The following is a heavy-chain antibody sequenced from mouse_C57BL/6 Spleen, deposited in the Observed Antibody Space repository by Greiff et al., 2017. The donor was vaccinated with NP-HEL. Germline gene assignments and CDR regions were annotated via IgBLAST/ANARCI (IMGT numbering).Heavy chain of an antibody. CDR3: ARGGDYAMDY. Sequence: VQLQQSGAELVKPGASVKISCKASGYAFSSYWMHWVKQRPGKGLEWIGQIYPGDGDTNYNAKFKGKATMTADKSSSTAYMQRSSLTSEDSAFYFCARGGDYAMDYWGQGTSVTVSS. CDR1: GYAFSSYW. V-gene: IGHV1-80*01. J-gene: IGHJ4*01. CDR2: IYPGDGDT.